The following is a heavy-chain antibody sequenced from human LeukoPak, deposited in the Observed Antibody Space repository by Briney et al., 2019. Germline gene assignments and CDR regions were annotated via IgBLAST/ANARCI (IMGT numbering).Heavy chain of an antibody. V-gene: IGHV3-74*01. CDR1: GFTFSSSW. D-gene: IGHD6-19*01. Sequence: PGGSLRLSCAASGFTFSSSWMYWVRQAPGKGLVWVSRINSDESITTYADSVKGRFTISRDNAKNTLYLQMNSLRAEDTAVYYCARPGIAVAGEFFDYWGQGTLVTVSS. CDR3: ARPGIAVAGEFFDY. J-gene: IGHJ4*02. CDR2: INSDESIT.